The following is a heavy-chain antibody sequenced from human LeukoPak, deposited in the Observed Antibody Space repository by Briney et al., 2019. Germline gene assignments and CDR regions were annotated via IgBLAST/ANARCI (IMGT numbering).Heavy chain of an antibody. CDR2: INHSGST. Sequence: SETLSLNCAVYGGSFSGYYWSWIRQPPGKGLEWIGEINHSGSTNYNPSLKSRVTISVDTSKNQFSLKLSSVTAADTAVYYCARGLGGYCSGGSCYSSRVIDYWGQGTLVTVSS. V-gene: IGHV4-34*01. D-gene: IGHD2-15*01. J-gene: IGHJ4*02. CDR3: ARGLGGYCSGGSCYSSRVIDY. CDR1: GGSFSGYY.